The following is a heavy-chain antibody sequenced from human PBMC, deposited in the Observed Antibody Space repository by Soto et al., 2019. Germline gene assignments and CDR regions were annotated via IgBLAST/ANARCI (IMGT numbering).Heavy chain of an antibody. D-gene: IGHD3-16*01. J-gene: IGHJ5*02. CDR2: MTPKSGYT. CDR1: GYTFTDYD. Sequence: QVQLMQSGAEVRKPGASVKVSCKASGYTFTDYDLNWVRQATGQGLEWLGWMTPKSGYTGYAQKFQGRVTITRATSRGTAYMELSSPTSEAAAVYSCTWTRDNTGDFDPWGQGTLVTVSS. CDR3: TWTRDNTGDFDP. V-gene: IGHV1-8*02.